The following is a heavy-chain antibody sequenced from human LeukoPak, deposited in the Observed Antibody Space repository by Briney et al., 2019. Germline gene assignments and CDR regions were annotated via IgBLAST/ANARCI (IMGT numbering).Heavy chain of an antibody. V-gene: IGHV4-31*03. J-gene: IGHJ4*02. CDR1: GGSISSGGYY. Sequence: SETLSLTCTVSGGSISSGGYYWSWIRQHPGKGLEWIGYIYYSGSTYYNPSLKSRVTISVDTSKNQFSLKLSSVTAADTAVYYCSSGWYDGPYYFDYWGQGTLVTVSS. CDR2: IYYSGST. D-gene: IGHD6-19*01. CDR3: SSGWYDGPYYFDY.